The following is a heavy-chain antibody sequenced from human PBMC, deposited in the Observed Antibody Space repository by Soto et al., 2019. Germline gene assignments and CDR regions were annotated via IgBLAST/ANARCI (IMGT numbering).Heavy chain of an antibody. Sequence: ASVKVSCKASGYTLIMYDIHWMRQAPGQGLEWMGLINPSGGSTTYAQKFQGRVTMTRDTSTSTVYMDLSSLRSEDTAVYYCARSPYGSGYYYAIDYWGQGTQVTVSS. CDR2: INPSGGST. J-gene: IGHJ4*02. D-gene: IGHD3-22*01. V-gene: IGHV1-46*01. CDR3: ARSPYGSGYYYAIDY. CDR1: GYTLIMYD.